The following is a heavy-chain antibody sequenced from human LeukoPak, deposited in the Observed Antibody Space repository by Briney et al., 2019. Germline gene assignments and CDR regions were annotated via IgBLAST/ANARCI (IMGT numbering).Heavy chain of an antibody. CDR3: VKEHVLFYGMDV. Sequence: GGSLRLSCAASGFTFSSYGMHWVRQAPGKGLEWVAVISYDGSNKYYADSVKGRFTISRDNSKNTLYLQMNSLRAEDTAVYYCVKEHVLFYGMDVWGQGTTVTVSS. CDR2: ISYDGSNK. CDR1: GFTFSSYG. V-gene: IGHV3-30*18. D-gene: IGHD3-16*01. J-gene: IGHJ6*02.